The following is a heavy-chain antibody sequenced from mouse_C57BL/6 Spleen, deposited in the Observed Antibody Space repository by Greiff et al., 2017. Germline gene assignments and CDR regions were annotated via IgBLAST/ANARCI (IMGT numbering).Heavy chain of an antibody. CDR3: ARDAGGY. J-gene: IGHJ4*01. Sequence: DVMLVESGGGLVQSGRSLRLSCATSGFTFSDFYMEWVRQAPGKGLEWIAASRNKANDYTTEYSASVKGRFIVSRDTSQSILYLQMNALRAEDTAIYYCARDAGGYWGQGTSVTVSS. CDR2: SRNKANDYTT. CDR1: GFTFSDFY. V-gene: IGHV7-1*01.